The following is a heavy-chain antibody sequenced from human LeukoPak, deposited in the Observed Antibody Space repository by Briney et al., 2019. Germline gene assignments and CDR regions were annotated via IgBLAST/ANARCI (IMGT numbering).Heavy chain of an antibody. D-gene: IGHD5-18*01. V-gene: IGHV3-30-3*01. CDR3: AREYDTAMVPDY. CDR1: GFTFSSYA. Sequence: GGSLRLSCAASGFTFSSYAMHWVRQAPGKGLEWVAVISYDGSNKYYADSVKGRFTISRDNSKSTLYLQMNSLRAEDTAVYYCAREYDTAMVPDYWGQGTLVTVSS. CDR2: ISYDGSNK. J-gene: IGHJ4*02.